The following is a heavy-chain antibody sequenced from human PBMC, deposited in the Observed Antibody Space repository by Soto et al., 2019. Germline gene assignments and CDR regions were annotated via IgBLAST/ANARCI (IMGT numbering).Heavy chain of an antibody. D-gene: IGHD1-1*01. CDR1: GGSISSDDYY. CDR2: IYYSGST. J-gene: IGHJ4*02. CDR3: AKEGSNWNGDDY. V-gene: IGHV4-30-4*01. Sequence: NPSETLSLTCTVSGGSISSDDYYWSWIRQPPGKGLEWIGYIYYSGSTYYNPSLKSRVTISVDKSKDQFSLKLSSLTAADTAVYYCAKEGSNWNGDDYWGQGTLVTVSS.